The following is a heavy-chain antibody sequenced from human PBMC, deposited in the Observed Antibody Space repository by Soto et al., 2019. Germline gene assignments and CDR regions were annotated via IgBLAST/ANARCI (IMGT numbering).Heavy chain of an antibody. CDR3: ARLDSSGGAEY. Sequence: PSETLSLTCTVSGGSISSYYWSWIRQPPGKGLEWIGYIYYSGSTNYNPSLKSRVTISVDTSKNQFSLKLSSVTAADTAVYYCARLDSSGGAEYWGQGTLVTVSS. D-gene: IGHD6-19*01. CDR2: IYYSGST. V-gene: IGHV4-59*08. J-gene: IGHJ4*02. CDR1: GGSISSYY.